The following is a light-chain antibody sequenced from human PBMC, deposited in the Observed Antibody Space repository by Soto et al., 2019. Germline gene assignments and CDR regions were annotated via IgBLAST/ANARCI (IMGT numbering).Light chain of an antibody. CDR2: GAS. Sequence: EIMMTQSPPTLSVSPGERATLSCRASQSVSSSLAWYQQKPGQAPRLLIYGASTRATGTPARFSGSGSGTEFTLTISSLQSEDFALYYCQQYNDWPLTFGQGTKVDIK. CDR3: QQYNDWPLT. V-gene: IGKV3-15*01. J-gene: IGKJ1*01. CDR1: QSVSSS.